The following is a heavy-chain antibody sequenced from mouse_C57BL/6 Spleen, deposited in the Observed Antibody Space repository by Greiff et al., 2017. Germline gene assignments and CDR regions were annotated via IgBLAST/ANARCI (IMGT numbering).Heavy chain of an antibody. V-gene: IGHV1-7*01. D-gene: IGHD2-2*01. Sequence: VQLHQSGAELAKPGASVKLSCKASGYTFTSYWMPWVKQRPGQGLEWIGYINPSSGYTKYNQKFKDKATLAADKSSSTAYMQLSSLTYEDSAFYYCARRNGCEKGHYFDYWCQGTTRTVSS. CDR2: INPSSGYT. J-gene: IGHJ2*01. CDR1: GYTFTSYW. CDR3: ARRNGCEKGHYFDY.